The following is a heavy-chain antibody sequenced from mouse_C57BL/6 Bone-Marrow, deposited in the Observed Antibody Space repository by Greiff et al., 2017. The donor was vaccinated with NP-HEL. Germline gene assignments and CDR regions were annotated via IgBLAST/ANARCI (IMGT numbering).Heavy chain of an antibody. CDR2: ISSGGDYI. CDR3: TREDYYGRRWYFDV. CDR1: GFTFSSYA. D-gene: IGHD1-1*01. J-gene: IGHJ1*03. V-gene: IGHV5-9-1*02. Sequence: EVKVEESGEGLVKPGGSLKLSCAASGFTFSSYAMSWVRQTPEKRLEWVAYISSGGDYIYYADTVKGRFTLSRDNARNTLYLQMSSLKSEDTAMYYCTREDYYGRRWYFDVWGTGTTVTVSS.